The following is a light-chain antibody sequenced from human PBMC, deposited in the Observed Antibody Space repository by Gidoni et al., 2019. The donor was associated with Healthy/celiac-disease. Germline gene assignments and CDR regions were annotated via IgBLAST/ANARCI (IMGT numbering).Light chain of an antibody. Sequence: EMLLTQSPGTLSLSPGERATLSCRAIQSVSSSYLAWYQQKPGQAPRLLIYGASSRATGIPDRFSGSGSGTDFTLTISRLETEDFAVYYCQQYGSSPTFGGGTKVEIK. CDR2: GAS. CDR1: QSVSSSY. V-gene: IGKV3-20*01. J-gene: IGKJ4*01. CDR3: QQYGSSPT.